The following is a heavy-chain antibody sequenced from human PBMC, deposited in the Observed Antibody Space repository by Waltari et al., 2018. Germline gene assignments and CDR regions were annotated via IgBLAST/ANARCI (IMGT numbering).Heavy chain of an antibody. V-gene: IGHV1-2*06. CDR3: ASGSYFKEVDY. D-gene: IGHD1-26*01. CDR2: SNPNGDVT. CDR1: GYTFSGYF. J-gene: IGHJ4*02. Sequence: QVQLVQSGTEVKKPGASVKVSCKASGYTFSGYFMKWVRQALGQGLEWMGRSNPNGDVTDYVDKVRYSVTMPTDTSSSTAYLELSRLRSDDTAVYFCASGSYFKEVDYWGQGTLVTVSS.